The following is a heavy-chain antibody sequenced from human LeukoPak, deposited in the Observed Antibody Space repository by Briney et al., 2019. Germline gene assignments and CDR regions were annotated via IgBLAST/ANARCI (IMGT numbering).Heavy chain of an antibody. CDR3: ARASYCDFWSGYYSSTPSVDY. D-gene: IGHD3-3*01. CDR1: GYTFTSYG. Sequence: ASVKVSCTASGYTFTSYGISWVRQAPGQGLEWVGWISAYNGNTSYAQKLQGRVTMTTDTSTSTAYMELRSLRSDDTAVYYCARASYCDFWSGYYSSTPSVDYWGQGTLVTVSS. V-gene: IGHV1-18*01. CDR2: ISAYNGNT. J-gene: IGHJ4*02.